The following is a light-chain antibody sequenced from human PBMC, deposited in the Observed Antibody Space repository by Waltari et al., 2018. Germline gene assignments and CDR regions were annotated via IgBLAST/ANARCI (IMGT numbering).Light chain of an antibody. J-gene: IGLJ1*01. CDR3: SSYTSGTTLYV. V-gene: IGLV2-14*01. CDR2: EVT. CDR1: SSAVGTYNS. Sequence: QSALTQPASVSGSPGQSITISCTGTSSAVGTYNSVSWYQQHPGKAPKLIISEVTDRPSGVSNRFSGSRSGNTASLTISGLQAEDEADYYCSSYTSGTTLYVFGTGTKVTVL.